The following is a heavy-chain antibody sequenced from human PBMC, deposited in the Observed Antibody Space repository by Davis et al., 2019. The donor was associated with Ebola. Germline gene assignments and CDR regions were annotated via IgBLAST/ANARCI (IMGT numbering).Heavy chain of an antibody. V-gene: IGHV3-30*02. D-gene: IGHD2-15*01. J-gene: IGHJ4*02. Sequence: GESLKISCAASGFTFSSYGMHWVRQAPGKGLEWVAFIRYDGSNKYYADSVKGRFTISRDNSKNTLYLQMNSLRAEDTAVYYCAKGRGSGGRHVYFDYWGQGTLVTVSS. CDR1: GFTFSSYG. CDR2: IRYDGSNK. CDR3: AKGRGSGGRHVYFDY.